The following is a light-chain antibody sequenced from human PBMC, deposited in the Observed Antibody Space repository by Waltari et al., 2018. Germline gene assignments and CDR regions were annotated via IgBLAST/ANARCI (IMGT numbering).Light chain of an antibody. CDR2: GAS. J-gene: IGKJ5*01. V-gene: IGKV1-39*01. CDR1: RGIGHY. CDR3: QQSYTTPIT. Sequence: DVQMTQSPSSISSSVGDRVTITCRASRGIGHYLAVFQQKPGKAPKFLIYGASALQSGVPSRFSGSGSGTEFTLTISSLQPDDSATYYCQQSYTTPITFGQGTRLEIK.